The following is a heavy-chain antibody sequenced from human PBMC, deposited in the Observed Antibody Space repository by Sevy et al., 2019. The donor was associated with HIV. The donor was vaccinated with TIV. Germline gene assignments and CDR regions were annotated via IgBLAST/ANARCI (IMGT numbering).Heavy chain of an antibody. J-gene: IGHJ4*02. V-gene: IGHV3-23*01. CDR2: FSFGCGRI. CDR1: GFTFSKYS. CDR3: AREGCTKPHDY. Sequence: GGSLRLSCAASGFTFSKYSMSWVRQAPGKGLEWVSTFSFGCGRINYADSVKGRFTISRDDSKNTLYLQMNSLRAEDTAVYYCAREGCTKPHDYWGPGTLVTVSS. D-gene: IGHD2-8*01.